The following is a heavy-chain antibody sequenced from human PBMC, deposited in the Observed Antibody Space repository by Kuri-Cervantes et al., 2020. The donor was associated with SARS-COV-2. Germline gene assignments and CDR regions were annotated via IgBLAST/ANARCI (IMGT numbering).Heavy chain of an antibody. CDR1: GGSFSGYY. D-gene: IGHD6-13*01. CDR3: ARWQQQLVLYGMDV. J-gene: IGHJ6*02. V-gene: IGHV4-34*01. CDR2: INHSGST. Sequence: GSLRLSCAVYGGSFSGYYWSWIRQPPGKGLEWIGEINHSGSTNYNPSLKSRVTISVDTSKNQFSLKLSSVTAADTAVYYCARWQQQLVLYGMDVWGQGNTVTVSS.